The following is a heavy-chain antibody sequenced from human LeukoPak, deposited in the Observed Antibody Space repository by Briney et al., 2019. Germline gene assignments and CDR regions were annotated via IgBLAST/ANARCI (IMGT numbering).Heavy chain of an antibody. J-gene: IGHJ5*02. D-gene: IGHD3-22*01. V-gene: IGHV1-18*01. CDR2: ISAYNGNT. CDR3: ARDKKVITSKVWFDP. Sequence: ASVKVSCKASGYTFTSYGISWVRQAPGQGLEWMGWISAYNGNTNYAQKPQGRVTMTTDTSTSTAYMEPRSLRSDDTAVYYCARDKKVITSKVWFDPWGQGTLVTVSS. CDR1: GYTFTSYG.